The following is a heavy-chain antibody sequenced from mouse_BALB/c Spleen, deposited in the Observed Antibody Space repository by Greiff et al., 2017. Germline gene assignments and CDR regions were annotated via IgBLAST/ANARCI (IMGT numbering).Heavy chain of an antibody. Sequence: EVKLVESGPGLVKPSQSLSLTCTVTGYSITSDYAWNWIRQFPGNKLEWMGYISYSGSTSYNPSLKSRISITRDTSKNQFFLQLNSVTTEDTATYYCARVNYGSSYYFDYWGQGTTLTVSS. CDR1: GYSITSDYA. CDR3: ARVNYGSSYYFDY. CDR2: ISYSGST. D-gene: IGHD1-1*01. J-gene: IGHJ2*01. V-gene: IGHV3-2*02.